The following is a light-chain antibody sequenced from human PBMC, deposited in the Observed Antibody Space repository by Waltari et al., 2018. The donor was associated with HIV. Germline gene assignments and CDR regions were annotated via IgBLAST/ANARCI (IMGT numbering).Light chain of an antibody. J-gene: IGKJ5*01. CDR3: QNYDSAPVA. CDR1: RDISND. CDR2: GAS. V-gene: IGKV1-27*01. Sequence: DMQMSQAPSSLSASVGDRVTITCRASRDISNDLAWYQQKSGEVPKLLIYGASTLRSGVSSRFRGSGSGTEFTLTINGLHPEYVASYYCQNYDSAPVAFGLGTRLEI.